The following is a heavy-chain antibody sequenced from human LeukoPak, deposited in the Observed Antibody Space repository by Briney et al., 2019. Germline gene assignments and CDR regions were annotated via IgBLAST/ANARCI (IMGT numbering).Heavy chain of an antibody. CDR3: ARVSYSRSYDYWYFDL. V-gene: IGHV4-61*02. CDR1: GGSISSGDYY. Sequence: SETLSLTCTVSGGSISSGDYYWSWIRQPAGKGLEWIGRIYTSGNTNYNPSLKSRVTISVDTSKNQFSLKLRSVTAADTAVYYCARVSYSRSYDYWYFDLWGRGTLVTVSS. J-gene: IGHJ2*01. D-gene: IGHD6-13*01. CDR2: IYTSGNT.